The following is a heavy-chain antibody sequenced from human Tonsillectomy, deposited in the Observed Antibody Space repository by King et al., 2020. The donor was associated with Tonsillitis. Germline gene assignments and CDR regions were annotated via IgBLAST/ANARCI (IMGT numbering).Heavy chain of an antibody. V-gene: IGHV1-69*04. CDR3: ARGRYYDFWSGYHDAFDI. Sequence: VQLVQSGAEVKKPGSSVKVSRKASGGTFSSYAISWVRQAPGQGLEWMGRIIPILGIANYAQKFQGRVTITADKSTSTAYMELSSLRSEDTAVYYCARGRYYDFWSGYHDAFDIWGQGTMVTVSS. CDR1: GGTFSSYA. J-gene: IGHJ3*02. CDR2: IIPILGIA. D-gene: IGHD3-3*01.